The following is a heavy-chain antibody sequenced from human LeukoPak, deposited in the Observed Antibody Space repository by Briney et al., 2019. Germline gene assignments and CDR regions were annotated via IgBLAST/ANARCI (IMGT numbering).Heavy chain of an antibody. CDR1: GFTFSSYG. Sequence: GGSLRLSCAASGFTFSSYGMHWVRQAPGKGLEWVAVIWYDGSNKYYADSVKGRFTISSDNSKNTLYLQMNSLITEDTAVYYCARDSGSYPPYFDYWGQGTLVTVSS. D-gene: IGHD1-26*01. V-gene: IGHV3-33*01. CDR3: ARDSGSYPPYFDY. CDR2: IWYDGSNK. J-gene: IGHJ4*02.